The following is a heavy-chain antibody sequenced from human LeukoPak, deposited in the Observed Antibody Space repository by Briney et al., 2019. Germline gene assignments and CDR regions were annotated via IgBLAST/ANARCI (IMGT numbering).Heavy chain of an antibody. V-gene: IGHV4-59*12. CDR3: AREGYSYGYYFDY. Sequence: SETLSLTCTVSGGSISSYYWSWIRQPPGKGLEWIGYFYYSGSTNYNPSLKSRVTISVDTSKNQCSLKLSSVTAADTAVYYCAREGYSYGYYFDYWGQGTLVTVSS. CDR2: FYYSGST. J-gene: IGHJ4*02. CDR1: GGSISSYY. D-gene: IGHD5-18*01.